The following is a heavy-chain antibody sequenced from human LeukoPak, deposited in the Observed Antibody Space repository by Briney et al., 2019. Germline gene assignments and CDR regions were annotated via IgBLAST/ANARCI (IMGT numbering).Heavy chain of an antibody. Sequence: GGSLTLSCATSGFTFSTSTMTWVRQAPGKGLEWVAVISYDGSNKYYADSVKGRFTISRDNSKNTLYLQMNSLRAEDTAVYYCARGKGAHTRGYFDYWGQGTLVTVSS. CDR1: GFTFSTST. D-gene: IGHD3-10*01. CDR2: ISYDGSNK. J-gene: IGHJ4*02. V-gene: IGHV3-30-3*01. CDR3: ARGKGAHTRGYFDY.